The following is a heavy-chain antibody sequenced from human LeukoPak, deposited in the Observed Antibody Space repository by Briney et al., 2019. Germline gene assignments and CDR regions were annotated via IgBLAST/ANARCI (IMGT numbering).Heavy chain of an antibody. CDR3: TGDNFDSSVKFDY. V-gene: IGHV3-73*01. Sequence: QSGGSLRLSCVVSGFTFSGSAVHWVRQASGKELEWVGRIRSKANNYATAYAASVKGRFTISRDDSKNTAYLQMNSLKTEDTAVYYCTGDNFDSSVKFDYWGQGTLVTVSS. CDR1: GFTFSGSA. D-gene: IGHD3-22*01. CDR2: IRSKANNYAT. J-gene: IGHJ4*02.